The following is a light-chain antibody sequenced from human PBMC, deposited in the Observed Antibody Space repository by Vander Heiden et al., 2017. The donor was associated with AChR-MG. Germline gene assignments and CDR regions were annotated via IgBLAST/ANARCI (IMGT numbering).Light chain of an antibody. CDR3: QHGRT. CDR2: KTS. CDR1: QSISSW. V-gene: IGKV1-5*03. Sequence: DIQMTQSPSTLSAYVGDRVTITCRASQSISSWLAWYQQKPGKAPNLLIYKTSTLESGVPSRFSGSGSGTEFTLTISSLQPDDFATYYCQHGRTFGQGTKVDIK. J-gene: IGKJ1*01.